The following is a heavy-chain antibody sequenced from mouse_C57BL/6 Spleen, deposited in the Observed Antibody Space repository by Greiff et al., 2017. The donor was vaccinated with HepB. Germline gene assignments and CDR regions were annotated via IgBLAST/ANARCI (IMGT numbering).Heavy chain of an antibody. D-gene: IGHD2-4*01. V-gene: IGHV1-76*01. CDR1: GYTFTDYY. Sequence: VQLQQSGAELVRPGASVKLSCKASGYTFTDYYINWVKQRPGQGLEWIARIYPGSGNTYYNEKFKGKATLTAEKSSSTAYMQLSSLTSEDSAVYFCAREKIYYDYDRGFAYWGQRSLVTVSA. J-gene: IGHJ3*01. CDR2: IYPGSGNT. CDR3: AREKIYYDYDRGFAY.